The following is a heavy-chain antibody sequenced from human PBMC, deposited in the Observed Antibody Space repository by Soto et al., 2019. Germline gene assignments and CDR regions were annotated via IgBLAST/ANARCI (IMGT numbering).Heavy chain of an antibody. J-gene: IGHJ6*02. D-gene: IGHD1-26*01. Sequence: LTCSVSGGSFSSDSFIWSWVRQFPGKGLEWIGYINYSGTTYYNPSLRSRITMSVDTSKNQFSLNLSSVTAADTAVYYCARDHKWDGMDVWGQGTTVTVSS. CDR1: GGSFSSDSFI. CDR3: ARDHKWDGMDV. CDR2: INYSGTT. V-gene: IGHV4-31*03.